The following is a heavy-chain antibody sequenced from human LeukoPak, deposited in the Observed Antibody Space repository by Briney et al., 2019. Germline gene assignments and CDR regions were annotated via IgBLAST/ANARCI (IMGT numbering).Heavy chain of an antibody. J-gene: IGHJ6*03. CDR1: GGTFSSYA. CDR2: IIPIFGTA. D-gene: IGHD6-6*01. CDR3: ARFRQLAYYYYYMDV. V-gene: IGHV1-69*06. Sequence: ASVKVSCKASGGTFSSYAISWVRQAPGQGLEWMGGIIPIFGTANYAQKFQGRVTITADKSTSTAYMELSSLRSEDTAVYYCARFRQLAYYYYYMDVWGKGTTVTVSS.